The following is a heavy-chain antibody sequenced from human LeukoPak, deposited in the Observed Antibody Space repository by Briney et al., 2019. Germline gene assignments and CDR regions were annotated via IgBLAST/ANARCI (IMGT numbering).Heavy chain of an antibody. Sequence: GGSLRLSCAASGFTFSSYAMHWVRQAPGKGLEWVAVISYDGSNKYYADSVKGRFTTSRDNSKNTLYLQMNSLRAEDTAVYYCARDQLVVVITTSDYWGQGTLVTVSS. CDR2: ISYDGSNK. D-gene: IGHD3-22*01. J-gene: IGHJ4*02. V-gene: IGHV3-30-3*01. CDR1: GFTFSSYA. CDR3: ARDQLVVVITTSDY.